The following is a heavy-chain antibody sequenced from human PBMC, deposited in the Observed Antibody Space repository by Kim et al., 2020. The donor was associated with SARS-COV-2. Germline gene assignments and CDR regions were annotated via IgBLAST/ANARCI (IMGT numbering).Heavy chain of an antibody. J-gene: IGHJ4*02. V-gene: IGHV1-46*01. Sequence: GRVTMTRDTSTSTVYMELSSLRSEDTAVYYCARDRESGTTVTKPTGVFDYWGQGTLVTVSS. D-gene: IGHD4-17*01. CDR3: ARDRESGTTVTKPTGVFDY.